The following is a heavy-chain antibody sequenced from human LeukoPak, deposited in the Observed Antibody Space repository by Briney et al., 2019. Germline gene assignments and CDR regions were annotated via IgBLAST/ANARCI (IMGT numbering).Heavy chain of an antibody. Sequence: SVKVSCKASGYTFTSYHMHWVRQAPGQGLEWMGGIIPIFGAANYAQKFQGRVTITADKSTSTAYMELSSLRSEDTAVYYCARGVLRFLEWFGNWFDPWGQGTLVTVSS. CDR1: GYTFTSYH. V-gene: IGHV1-69*06. CDR3: ARGVLRFLEWFGNWFDP. D-gene: IGHD3-3*01. J-gene: IGHJ5*02. CDR2: IIPIFGAA.